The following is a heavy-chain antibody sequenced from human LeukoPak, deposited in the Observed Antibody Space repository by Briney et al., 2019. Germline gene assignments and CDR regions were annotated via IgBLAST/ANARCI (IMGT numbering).Heavy chain of an antibody. CDR1: GGSISSYY. V-gene: IGHV4-4*07. CDR2: IYTSGST. D-gene: IGHD2-15*01. J-gene: IGHJ3*02. CDR3: AREDIVVVVAATPTDAFDI. Sequence: SETLSLTYTVSGGSISSYYWSWIRQPAGKGLEWIGRIYTSGSTNYNPSLKSRVTMSVDTSKNQFSLKLSSVTAADTAVYYCAREDIVVVVAATPTDAFDIWGQGTMVTVSS.